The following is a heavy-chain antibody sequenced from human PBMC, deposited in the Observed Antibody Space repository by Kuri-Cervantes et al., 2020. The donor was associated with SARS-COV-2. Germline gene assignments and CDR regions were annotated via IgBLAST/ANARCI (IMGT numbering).Heavy chain of an antibody. J-gene: IGHJ4*02. CDR1: GFTFSSYS. Sequence: GGSLRLSCAVSGFTFSSYSMNWVRQAPGKGLEWVSYINSGSSITYYADSVKGRFTISRDNAKNSLYLQMNSLRAEDTAVYYCARVRGVGYWGQGTLVTVSS. D-gene: IGHD3-10*01. CDR3: ARVRGVGY. V-gene: IGHV3-48*04. CDR2: INSGSSIT.